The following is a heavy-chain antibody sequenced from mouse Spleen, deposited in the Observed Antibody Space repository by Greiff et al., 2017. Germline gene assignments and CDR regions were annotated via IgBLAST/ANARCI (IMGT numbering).Heavy chain of an antibody. CDR1: GYSITSGYY. D-gene: IGHD2-4*01. J-gene: IGHJ3*01. CDR3: ARDPIYYDYDGGTFAY. CDR2: ISYDGSN. Sequence: EVKLMESGPGLVKPSQSLSLTCSVTGYSITSGYYWNWIRQFPGNKLEWMGYISYDGSNNYNPSLKNRISITRDTSKNQFFLKLNSVTTEDTATYYCARDPIYYDYDGGTFAYWGQGTLVTVSA. V-gene: IGHV3-6*01.